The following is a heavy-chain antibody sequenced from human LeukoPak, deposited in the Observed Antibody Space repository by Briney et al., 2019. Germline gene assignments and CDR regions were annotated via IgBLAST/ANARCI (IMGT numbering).Heavy chain of an antibody. Sequence: PSETLSLTCTVSGDSISRSTYYWGWVRQPPGKGLEWIGSIHYSGSTYYNPSLKSRVTISVDTSKNQFSLNLNSVTAADTAVFYCVRSRPYSSNWWDFDFWGQGTLVTVSS. CDR3: VRSRPYSSNWWDFDF. D-gene: IGHD6-13*01. CDR2: IHYSGST. J-gene: IGHJ4*02. CDR1: GDSISRSTYY. V-gene: IGHV4-39*01.